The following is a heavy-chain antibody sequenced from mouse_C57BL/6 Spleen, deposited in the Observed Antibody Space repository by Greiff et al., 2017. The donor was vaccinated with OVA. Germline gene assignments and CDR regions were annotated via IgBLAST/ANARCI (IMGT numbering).Heavy chain of an antibody. CDR2: ISDGGSYT. J-gene: IGHJ4*01. V-gene: IGHV5-4*01. CDR3: ARDRGRTTVVATEGDY. CDR1: GFTFSSYA. Sequence: EVMLVESGGGLVKPGGSLKLSCAASGFTFSSYAMSWVRQTPEKRLEWVATISDGGSYTYYPDNVKGRFTISRDNAKTNLYLQMSHLKSEDTAMYYCARDRGRTTVVATEGDYWGQGTSVTVSS. D-gene: IGHD1-1*01.